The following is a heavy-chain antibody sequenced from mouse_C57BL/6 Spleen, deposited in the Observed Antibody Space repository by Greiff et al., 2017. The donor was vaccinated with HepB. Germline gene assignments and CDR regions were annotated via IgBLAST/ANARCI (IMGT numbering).Heavy chain of an antibody. CDR2: IRSKSNNYAT. Sequence: DVHLVESGGGLVQPKGSLKLSCAASGFSFNTYAMNWVRQAPGKGLEWVARIRSKSNNYATYYADSVKDRFTISRDDSESMLYLQMNNLKTEDTAMYYCVRAFKGAMDYLGQGTSVTVSS. CDR1: GFSFNTYA. V-gene: IGHV10-1*01. J-gene: IGHJ4*01. CDR3: VRAFKGAMDY.